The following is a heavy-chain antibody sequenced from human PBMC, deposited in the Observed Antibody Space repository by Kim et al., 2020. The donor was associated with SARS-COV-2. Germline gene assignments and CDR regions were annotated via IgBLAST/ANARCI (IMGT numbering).Heavy chain of an antibody. Sequence: GGSLRLSCAASGFTFSSYSMNWVRQAPGKGLEWVSSISSSSYIYYADSVKGRFTISRDNDKNSLYLQMNSLRAEDTAVYYCARDPSVGYSSLRGFDYWGQGTLVTVSS. CDR3: ARDPSVGYSSLRGFDY. J-gene: IGHJ4*02. V-gene: IGHV3-21*01. CDR2: ISSSSYI. CDR1: GFTFSSYS. D-gene: IGHD6-6*01.